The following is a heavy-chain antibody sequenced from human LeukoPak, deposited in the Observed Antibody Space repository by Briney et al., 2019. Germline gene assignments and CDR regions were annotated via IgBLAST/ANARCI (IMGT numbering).Heavy chain of an antibody. V-gene: IGHV3-74*01. J-gene: IGHJ4*02. D-gene: IGHD5-24*01. Sequence: GGSLRLSCAASGFTFSSYWMHWVRQAPGKGLVWVSRIDSDGSSTSYADSVKGRFTISRDNAKNTLYLQMNSLRAEDTAVYYCARRSKMATIPDYWGQGTLVTVSS. CDR2: IDSDGSST. CDR3: ARRSKMATIPDY. CDR1: GFTFSSYW.